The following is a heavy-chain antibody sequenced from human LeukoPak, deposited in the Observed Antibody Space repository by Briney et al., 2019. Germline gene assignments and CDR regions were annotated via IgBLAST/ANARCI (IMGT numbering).Heavy chain of an antibody. D-gene: IGHD4-17*01. CDR3: AKDNGDYGSYYYGMDV. J-gene: IGHJ6*02. CDR2: ISGSGGST. Sequence: GGSLRPSCAASGFTFSSYAMSWVSQAPGKGLEWVSAISGSGGSTYYADSVKGRFTISRDNSKNTLYLQMNSLRAEDTAVYYCAKDNGDYGSYYYGMDVWGQGTTVTVSS. V-gene: IGHV3-23*01. CDR1: GFTFSSYA.